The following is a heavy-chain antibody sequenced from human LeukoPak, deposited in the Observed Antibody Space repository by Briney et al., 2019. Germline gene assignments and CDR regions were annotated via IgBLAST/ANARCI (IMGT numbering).Heavy chain of an antibody. V-gene: IGHV3-30*18. Sequence: GRCLRLSCAASGFTFSSYGMHWVRQAPGKGLEWVAVISYDGSNKYYADSVKGRFTISRDNSKNTLYMQMNSLRAEDTAVYYCAKDRYYYGSGSSMPADYWGQGTL. CDR1: GFTFSSYG. CDR2: ISYDGSNK. D-gene: IGHD3-10*01. J-gene: IGHJ4*02. CDR3: AKDRYYYGSGSSMPADY.